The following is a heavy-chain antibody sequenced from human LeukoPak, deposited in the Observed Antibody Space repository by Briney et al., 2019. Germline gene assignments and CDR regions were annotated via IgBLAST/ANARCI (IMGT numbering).Heavy chain of an antibody. CDR3: ARGHSGSPNWFDP. CDR1: GFTFSSYA. V-gene: IGHV3-30-3*01. D-gene: IGHD1-26*01. CDR2: ISYDGSNK. Sequence: TGGSLRLSCAASGFTFSSYAMHWVRQAPGKGLEWVAVISYDGSNKYYADSVKGRFTISRDNAKNSLYLQMNGLRAEDTAMYYCARGHSGSPNWFDPWGQGTLVTVSS. J-gene: IGHJ5*02.